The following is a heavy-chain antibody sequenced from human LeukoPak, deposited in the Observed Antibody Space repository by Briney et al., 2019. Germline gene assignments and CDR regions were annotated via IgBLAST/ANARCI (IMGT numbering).Heavy chain of an antibody. V-gene: IGHV3-23*01. CDR3: AKSMIVVVITKGGLDY. J-gene: IGHJ4*02. CDR1: GFTFSSYA. Sequence: GGSLRLSCAASGFTFSSYAMSWVRQAPGKGLEWVSAISGSGGSTYYADSVKGRITISRDNSKNTLYLQMNSLRAEDTAVYYCAKSMIVVVITKGGLDYWGQGTLVTVSS. D-gene: IGHD3-22*01. CDR2: ISGSGGST.